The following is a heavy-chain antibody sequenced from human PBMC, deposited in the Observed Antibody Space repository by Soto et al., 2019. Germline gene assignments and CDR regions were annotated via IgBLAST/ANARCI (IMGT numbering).Heavy chain of an antibody. J-gene: IGHJ4*02. Sequence: GGSLRLSCEASLFTLSGLAMNWIRQAPGKGLEWVSYISGSSRYTNFADSVKGRFTISRDNAKNSLYLQMNSLRAEDTAVYYCARHTSGWHYYDYWGQGTPVTVSS. V-gene: IGHV3-11*06. CDR3: ARHTSGWHYYDY. D-gene: IGHD6-19*01. CDR1: LFTLSGLA. CDR2: ISGSSRYT.